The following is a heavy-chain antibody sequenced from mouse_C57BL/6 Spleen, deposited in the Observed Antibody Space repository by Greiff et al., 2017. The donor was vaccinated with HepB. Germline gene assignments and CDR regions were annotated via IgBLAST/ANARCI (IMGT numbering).Heavy chain of an antibody. CDR1: GYSITSGYD. D-gene: IGHD2-4*01. J-gene: IGHJ1*03. V-gene: IGHV3-1*01. Sequence: EVMLVESGPGMVKPSQSLSLTCTVTGYSITSGYDWHWIRHFPGNKLEWMGYISYSGSTNYNPSLKSRISITHDTSKNHFFLKLNSVTTEDTATYYCARGGGDYDGDWYFDVWGTGTTVTVSS. CDR3: ARGGGDYDGDWYFDV. CDR2: ISYSGST.